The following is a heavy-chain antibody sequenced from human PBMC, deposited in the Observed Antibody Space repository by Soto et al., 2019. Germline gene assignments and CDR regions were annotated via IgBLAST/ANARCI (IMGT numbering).Heavy chain of an antibody. J-gene: IGHJ6*02. CDR2: ISSSGGSV. CDR3: ARDKKPFSPAYGMNV. D-gene: IGHD3-3*01. V-gene: IGHV3-23*01. CDR1: GFTFSSYA. Sequence: GGSLRLSCTASGFTFSSYAMSWVRQAPGKGPEWVSAISSSGGSVYYADSVRGRFTISRDNSKNSLYLQMNSLRAEDTAVYYWARDKKPFSPAYGMNVWGQGTTVTVSS.